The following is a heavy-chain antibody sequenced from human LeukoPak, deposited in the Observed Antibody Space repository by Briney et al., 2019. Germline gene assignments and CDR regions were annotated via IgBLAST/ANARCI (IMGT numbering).Heavy chain of an antibody. CDR1: GFTFSGFW. J-gene: IGHJ4*02. CDR2: IKQDGSER. D-gene: IGHD3-10*01. Sequence: GGSLRLSCAASGFTFSGFWMSWVRQTPRKGLEWVANIKQDGSERYYVDSVKGRFTISRDNAKNSLSLQMNSLRVEDTAVYYCARAGSNWHYVYWGRGTLVTVSS. V-gene: IGHV3-7*01. CDR3: ARAGSNWHYVY.